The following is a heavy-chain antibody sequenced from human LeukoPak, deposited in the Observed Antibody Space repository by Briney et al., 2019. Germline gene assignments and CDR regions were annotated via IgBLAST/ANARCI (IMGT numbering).Heavy chain of an antibody. Sequence: ASVNVSCKPSEYTFTSYAMNWVRQAPGQGLEGRGWINTNTGNPTYAQALPGRFVFSLYTAFSTAYLQINDLTADDTAVYYCESGPGYRFAHWGQGALVTVSS. CDR3: ESGPGYRFAH. D-gene: IGHD6-13*01. CDR2: INTNTGNP. CDR1: EYTFTSYA. J-gene: IGHJ4*02. V-gene: IGHV7-4-1*02.